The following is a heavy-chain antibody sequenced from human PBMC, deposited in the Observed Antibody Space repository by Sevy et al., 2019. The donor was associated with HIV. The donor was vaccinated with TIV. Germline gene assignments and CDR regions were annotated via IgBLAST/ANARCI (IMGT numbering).Heavy chain of an antibody. CDR1: GDSITRSAYY. CDR3: ARRSAGQWLAVYYFDS. V-gene: IGHV4-39*01. J-gene: IGHJ4*02. Sequence: LETLSLTCSVSGDSITRSAYYWAWIRQPPGKGLEWIGSISSSGSTYHNASLKGRLTMAVDTSKSQFSLTLESVTAADTAVYYCARRSAGQWLAVYYFDSWGQGTLVTVSS. D-gene: IGHD6-19*01. CDR2: ISSSGST.